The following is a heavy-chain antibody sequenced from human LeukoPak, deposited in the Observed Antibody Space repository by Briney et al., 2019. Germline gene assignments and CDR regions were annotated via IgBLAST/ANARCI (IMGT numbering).Heavy chain of an antibody. D-gene: IGHD1-1*01. V-gene: IGHV3-66*01. CDR1: GFTVSSNS. Sequence: GGSLRLSCVASGFTVSSNSMNWVRQAPGKGLEWVSVIYSGGGTYYADSVKGRFTISRDNSKNTLYLQMDSLRAEDSAVYYCVRAGGTNFDYWGQGTLVTVSS. CDR2: IYSGGGT. J-gene: IGHJ4*02. CDR3: VRAGGTNFDY.